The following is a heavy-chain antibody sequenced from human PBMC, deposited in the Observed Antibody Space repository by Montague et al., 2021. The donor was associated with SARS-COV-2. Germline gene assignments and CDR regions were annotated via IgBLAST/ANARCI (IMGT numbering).Heavy chain of an antibody. Sequence: SETLSLTCAVYGGSLSGYYWSWIRQPPGEGLEWIAEISHSGSTSYNPSLKSRVTISVDTSKNQFSLKLRSATAADTAVYYCARVPYRLLFVPRYYGMDVWGQWTTVTVSS. V-gene: IGHV4-34*01. J-gene: IGHJ6*02. CDR3: ARVPYRLLFVPRYYGMDV. D-gene: IGHD2-2*01. CDR2: ISHSGST. CDR1: GGSLSGYY.